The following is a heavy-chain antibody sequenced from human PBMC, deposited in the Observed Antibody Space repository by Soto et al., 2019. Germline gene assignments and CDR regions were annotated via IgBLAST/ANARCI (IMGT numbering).Heavy chain of an antibody. CDR1: GFPFSSFL. Sequence: PGWSLRLSYEASGFPFSSFLMSWVRQAPGKGLEWVANINVGGSEKYYVDSVRGRFTISRDNTKNSLSLQMNSLRAEDTALYYCAKGGHLEYWGQGT. CDR2: INVGGSEK. V-gene: IGHV3-7*01. CDR3: AKGGHLEY. J-gene: IGHJ4*02.